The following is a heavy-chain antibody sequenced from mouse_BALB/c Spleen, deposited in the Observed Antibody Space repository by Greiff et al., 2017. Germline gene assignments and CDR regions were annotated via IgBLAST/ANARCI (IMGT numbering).Heavy chain of an antibody. CDR3: ARWDYYGSSDY. CDR2: IDPANGNT. V-gene: IGHV14-3*02. CDR1: GFNIKDTY. D-gene: IGHD1-1*01. J-gene: IGHJ2*01. Sequence: EVQLQQSGAELVKPGASVKLSCTASGFNIKDTYMHWVKQRPEQGLEWIGRIDPANGNTKYDPKFQGKATITADTSSNTAYLQLSSLTSEDTAVYYCARWDYYGSSDYWGQGTTLTVSS.